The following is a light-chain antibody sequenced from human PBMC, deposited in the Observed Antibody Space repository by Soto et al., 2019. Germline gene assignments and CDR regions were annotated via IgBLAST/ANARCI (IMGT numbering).Light chain of an antibody. J-gene: IGKJ1*01. CDR1: QSISSS. CDR3: QQYKSYWT. CDR2: KAS. Sequence: DIQMTQSPSTLSASVGDRVAITCRASQSISSSLAWYQQKPGKAPKLLIYKASSLESGVPSRFSGSGSGTEFTLTINSLQPDDFATYYCQQYKSYWTFGQGTKVDIK. V-gene: IGKV1-5*03.